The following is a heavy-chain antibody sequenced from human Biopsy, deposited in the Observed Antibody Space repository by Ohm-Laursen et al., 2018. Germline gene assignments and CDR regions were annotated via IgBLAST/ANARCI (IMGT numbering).Heavy chain of an antibody. CDR3: ARDSTINTVTTADS. D-gene: IGHD4-11*01. V-gene: IGHV3-33*08. J-gene: IGHJ5*01. CDR1: GFPFHNYG. CDR2: IWYDGSNK. Sequence: SLRLSCSAFGFPFHNYGMHWVRQAPGKGLEWLAVIWYDGSNKYYGDSVQGRFTISRDNSKNTVYLQMNSLRAEDTAIYYCARDSTINTVTTADSWGQGTLVTVSS.